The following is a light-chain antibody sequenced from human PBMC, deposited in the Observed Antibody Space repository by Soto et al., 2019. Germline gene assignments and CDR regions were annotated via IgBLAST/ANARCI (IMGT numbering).Light chain of an antibody. CDR3: QQYNTYPWT. Sequence: GDRVTITCRASQNINSRLAWYQEKPGKAPKLLIFDASSWESGIPARFSGSGSGTEFTLTISSLQSDDFAAYYCQQYNTYPWTFGQGTKVDIK. J-gene: IGKJ1*01. CDR1: QNINSR. V-gene: IGKV1-5*01. CDR2: DAS.